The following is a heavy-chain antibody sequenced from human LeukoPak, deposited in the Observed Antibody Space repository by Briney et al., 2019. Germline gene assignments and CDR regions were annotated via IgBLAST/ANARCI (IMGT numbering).Heavy chain of an antibody. CDR1: VFTSRSYD. Sequence: VGALRLSCADPVFTSRSYDMSWVRQAPEKRLEWVSALIVTGDSTYYVDSVKGRFTISRDNSKNTLYLQMNSLRAEDTAVYHCALYCSGGRCYSMGGAFDIWGQGTMVTVSS. V-gene: IGHV3-23*01. J-gene: IGHJ3*02. D-gene: IGHD2-15*01. CDR2: LIVTGDST. CDR3: ALYCSGGRCYSMGGAFDI.